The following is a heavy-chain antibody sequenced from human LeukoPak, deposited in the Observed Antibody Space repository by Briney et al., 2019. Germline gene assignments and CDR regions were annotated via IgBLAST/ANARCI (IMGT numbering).Heavy chain of an antibody. CDR2: ISAYNGNT. Sequence: ASVKVSCKASGYTFTSYGISWVRQAPGQGLEWMGWISAYNGNTNYAQKLQGRVTMTTDTSTSTAYMELRSLRSDDTAVYYCARDLTADIVVVPAAMTGVNAFDIWGQGTMVTVSS. V-gene: IGHV1-18*01. CDR3: ARDLTADIVVVPAAMTGVNAFDI. D-gene: IGHD2-2*01. CDR1: GYTFTSYG. J-gene: IGHJ3*02.